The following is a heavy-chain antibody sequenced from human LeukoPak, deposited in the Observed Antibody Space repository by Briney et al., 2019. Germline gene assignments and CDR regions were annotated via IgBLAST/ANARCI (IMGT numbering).Heavy chain of an antibody. Sequence: GRSLRLSCAASGFTFSSYWMHWVRQVPGKGLVWVSRISSDGSSTSYADSVKGRFTISGDNAKNTLYLQMNSLRVEDTAVYYCARGSYYDFWSGYSCGMDVWGQGTTVTVSS. V-gene: IGHV3-74*01. D-gene: IGHD3-3*01. CDR2: ISSDGSST. CDR3: ARGSYYDFWSGYSCGMDV. CDR1: GFTFSSYW. J-gene: IGHJ6*02.